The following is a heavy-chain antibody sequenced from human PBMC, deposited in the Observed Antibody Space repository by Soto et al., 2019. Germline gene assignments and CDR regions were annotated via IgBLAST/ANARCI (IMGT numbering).Heavy chain of an antibody. CDR1: GGSIRIYY. J-gene: IGHJ4*02. CDR3: ASGQADKAMLDS. D-gene: IGHD5-18*01. Sequence: SETLSLTGTFAGGSIRIYYWTWIRQPPGNGLEGRCYIFYSGSTFYNPSLKSRFTIPIHTSRSQFSLQPASLTASTTGVCHCASGQADKAMLDSWAQGTLVTVSS. V-gene: IGHV4-59*08. CDR2: IFYSGST.